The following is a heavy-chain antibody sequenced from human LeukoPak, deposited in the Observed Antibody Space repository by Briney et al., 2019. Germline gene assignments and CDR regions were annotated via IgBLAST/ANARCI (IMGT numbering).Heavy chain of an antibody. V-gene: IGHV4-4*02. D-gene: IGHD3-9*01. J-gene: IGHJ4*02. CDR3: ARLRSYFDGTGGLKADY. Sequence: SETLSLTCAVSGGSISSSNWWSWVRQPPGKGLEWIGEIYHSGSTNYNPSLKSRVTISVDKSKNQFSLKLSSVTAADTAVYYCARLRSYFDGTGGLKADYWGQGTLVTVSS. CDR1: GGSISSSNW. CDR2: IYHSGST.